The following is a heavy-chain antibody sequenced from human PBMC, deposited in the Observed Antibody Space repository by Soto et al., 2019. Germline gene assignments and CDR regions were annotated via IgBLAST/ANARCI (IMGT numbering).Heavy chain of an antibody. CDR2: IWYDGSNK. CDR1: GFTFSSYG. J-gene: IGHJ6*02. V-gene: IGHV3-33*01. Sequence: QVQLVESGGGVVQPGRSLRLSCAASGFTFSSYGMQWVRQAPGKGLEWVAVIWYDGSNKYYADSVKGRFTISRDNSQNTLYLQMNSLRAEDTAVYYCARGMGGGDCYQWLPDYVWGQGTTVTVSS. D-gene: IGHD2-21*01. CDR3: ARGMGGGDCYQWLPDYV.